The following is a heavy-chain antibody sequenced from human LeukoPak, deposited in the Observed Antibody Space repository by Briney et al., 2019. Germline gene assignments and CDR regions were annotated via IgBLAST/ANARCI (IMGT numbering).Heavy chain of an antibody. Sequence: ASVKVSCKASGYTFTGYYMHWVRQAPGQGLEWMGWINPNSGGTNYAQKFQGRVTMTRDTSISTAYMELSRLRSDDTAVYYCARDINDIVVVVAATSSPYYWGQGTLVTVSS. J-gene: IGHJ4*02. CDR2: INPNSGGT. CDR1: GYTFTGYY. D-gene: IGHD2-15*01. CDR3: ARDINDIVVVVAATSSPYY. V-gene: IGHV1-2*02.